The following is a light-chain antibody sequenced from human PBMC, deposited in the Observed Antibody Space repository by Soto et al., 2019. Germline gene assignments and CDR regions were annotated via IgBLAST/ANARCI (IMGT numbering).Light chain of an antibody. CDR1: SSNVGRYNY. V-gene: IGLV2-11*01. Sequence: QSALTQPRSVSGSPGQSVTISCTGTSSNVGRYNYVSWYQQHPGKAPKLMIYEVSYRPSGVSDRFSGSKSGNTASLTISGLQAEDEADYYCCSYTSSITYVFGTGTKLTVL. CDR2: EVS. J-gene: IGLJ1*01. CDR3: CSYTSSITYV.